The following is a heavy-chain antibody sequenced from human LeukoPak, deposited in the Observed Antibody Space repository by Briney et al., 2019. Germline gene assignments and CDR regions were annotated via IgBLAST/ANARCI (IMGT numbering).Heavy chain of an antibody. CDR1: GGSISSGSYY. Sequence: PSETLSLTCTVSGGSISSGSYYWSWIRQPAGKGLEWIGRIYTSGSTNYNPSLKSRVTISVDTSKNQFSLKLSSVTAADTAVYYCARHPDYGDYLNCFDPWGQGTLVTVSS. V-gene: IGHV4-61*02. D-gene: IGHD4-17*01. J-gene: IGHJ5*02. CDR2: IYTSGST. CDR3: ARHPDYGDYLNCFDP.